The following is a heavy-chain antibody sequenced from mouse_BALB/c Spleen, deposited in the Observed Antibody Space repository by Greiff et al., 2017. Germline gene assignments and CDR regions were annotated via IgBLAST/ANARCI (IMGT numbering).Heavy chain of an antibody. V-gene: IGHV2-9*02. CDR1: GFSLTSYG. D-gene: IGHD2-10*02. Sequence: QVQLKESGPGLVAPSQSLSITCTVSGFSLTSYGVHWVRQPPGKGLEWLGVIWAGGSTNYNSALMSRLSISKDNSKSQVFLKMNSLQTEDTAMYYCAREYGPYFDYWGQGTTLTVSS. CDR2: IWAGGST. J-gene: IGHJ2*01. CDR3: AREYGPYFDY.